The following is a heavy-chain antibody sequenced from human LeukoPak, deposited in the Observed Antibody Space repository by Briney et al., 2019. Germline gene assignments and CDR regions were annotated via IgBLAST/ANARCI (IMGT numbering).Heavy chain of an antibody. J-gene: IGHJ4*02. CDR3: ARDLGGSQTS. Sequence: GGSLRLSCAASGFTFSSYWMTWVRQAPGKGLEWVANIKQDGSEKYCVDSVKGRFTISRDNAKNSLYLQMNSLRAGDTAIYYCARDLGGSQTSWGQGTLVTVSS. D-gene: IGHD1-26*01. V-gene: IGHV3-7*01. CDR2: IKQDGSEK. CDR1: GFTFSSYW.